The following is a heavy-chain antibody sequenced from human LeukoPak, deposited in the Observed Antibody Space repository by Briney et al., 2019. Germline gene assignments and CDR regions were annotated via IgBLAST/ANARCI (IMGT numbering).Heavy chain of an antibody. CDR2: INWNGGST. D-gene: IGHD2-21*02. CDR1: GFTFDDYG. CDR3: ARVAYCGGDCYSGGLDY. J-gene: IGHJ4*02. V-gene: IGHV3-20*04. Sequence: GGSLRLSCAASGFTFDDYGMSWVRQAPGKGLEWVSGINWNGGSTGYADSVKGRFTISRDNSKNTLYLQMNSLRAEDTAVYYCARVAYCGGDCYSGGLDYWGQGTLVTVSS.